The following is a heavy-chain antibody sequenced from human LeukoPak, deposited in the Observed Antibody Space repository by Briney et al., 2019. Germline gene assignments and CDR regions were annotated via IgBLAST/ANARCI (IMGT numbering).Heavy chain of an antibody. CDR2: IKSXXXAGTT. V-gene: IGHV3-15*01. CDR3: TTAEGYDFWSGYYTIDY. D-gene: IGHD3-3*01. J-gene: IGHJ4*02. Sequence: GRIKSXXXAGTTDSAAPVKGRFTISRDDSKNTLYLQMNSLKTEDTAVYYCTTAEGYDFWSGYYTIDYWGQGTLVTVSS.